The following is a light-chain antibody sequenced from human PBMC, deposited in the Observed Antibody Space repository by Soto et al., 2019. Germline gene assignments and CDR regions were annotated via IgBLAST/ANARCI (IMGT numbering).Light chain of an antibody. V-gene: IGLV2-14*01. Sequence: QSVLTQPASVSGSPGQSITISCTGTSXDVGGYNHVSWYQIHPGKAPKLIIYEVTSRPSGVSNRFSGSKSGDTASLTISGLLAEDEADYYCSSYTARTTLYVFGTGTKVTVL. CDR1: SXDVGGYNH. CDR2: EVT. J-gene: IGLJ1*01. CDR3: SSYTARTTLYV.